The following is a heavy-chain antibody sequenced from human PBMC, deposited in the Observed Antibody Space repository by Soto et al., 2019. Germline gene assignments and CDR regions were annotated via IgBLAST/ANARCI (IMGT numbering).Heavy chain of an antibody. CDR3: ARSDGSVAFDI. Sequence: EVQLVESGGGLMQPGGSLRLSCAASGFTVSSTYVSWVRQAPGQGLEWLSVIYSGRTTTDYADSVRGRFTISRDNSKNTLYLQMNSLRVEDTAVYYCARSDGSVAFDIWGQGTMVIVSS. CDR1: GFTVSSTY. D-gene: IGHD5-18*01. J-gene: IGHJ3*02. CDR2: IYSGRTTT. V-gene: IGHV3-53*01.